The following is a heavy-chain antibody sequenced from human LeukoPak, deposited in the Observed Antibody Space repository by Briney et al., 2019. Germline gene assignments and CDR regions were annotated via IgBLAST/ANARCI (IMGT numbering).Heavy chain of an antibody. CDR1: GYTFSSYY. Sequence: ASLRISSKASGYTFSSYYMHRVRQAAGQGVEWRGIINLSDGITSYAQKFQGRVTMTRDTSTSTVYMALSSLRSEDTAVYYCARTLWSGYYFDDWGQGTLVTVSS. CDR3: ARTLWSGYYFDD. CDR2: INLSDGIT. J-gene: IGHJ4*02. V-gene: IGHV1-46*03. D-gene: IGHD3-3*01.